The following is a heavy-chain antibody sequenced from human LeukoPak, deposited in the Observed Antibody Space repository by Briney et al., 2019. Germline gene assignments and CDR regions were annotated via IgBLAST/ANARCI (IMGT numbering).Heavy chain of an antibody. CDR1: GFTFSSHW. V-gene: IGHV3-74*01. CDR2: ITTDGSTT. Sequence: GGSLRLSCAASGFTFSSHWMHWVRHAPGKGLVWVSLITTDGSTTLYADSVKGRFTISRDNAKNTLYLHMNSLRTEDTAVYYCVRDGSGTTPLDYWGQATMVSVSS. D-gene: IGHD1-1*01. CDR3: VRDGSGTTPLDY. J-gene: IGHJ4*02.